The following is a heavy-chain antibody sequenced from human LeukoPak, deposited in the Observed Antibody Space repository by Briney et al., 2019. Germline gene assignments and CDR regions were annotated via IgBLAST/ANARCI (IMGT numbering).Heavy chain of an antibody. CDR1: GYTFTSYG. CDR2: ISAYNGNT. Sequence: ASVKVSCKASGYTFTSYGISWVRQAPGQGPEWMGWISAYNGNTNYAQKLQGRVTMTTDTSTSTAYMELRSLRSDDTAVYYCARDRVYVGIAAAGAAGYFQHWGQGTLVTVSS. D-gene: IGHD6-13*01. J-gene: IGHJ1*01. CDR3: ARDRVYVGIAAAGAAGYFQH. V-gene: IGHV1-18*04.